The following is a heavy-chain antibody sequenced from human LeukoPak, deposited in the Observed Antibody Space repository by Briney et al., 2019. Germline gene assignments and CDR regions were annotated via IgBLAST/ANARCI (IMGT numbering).Heavy chain of an antibody. D-gene: IGHD3-22*01. Sequence: ASVKVSCKASGYTFTSYDTNWVRQAPGQGLEWMGWMNPNSGNTGYAQKLQGRVTMTTDTSTSTAYMELRSLRSDDTAVYYCAREVPYDSSRYYQPFDYWGQGTLVTVSS. CDR1: GYTFTSYD. CDR2: MNPNSGNT. CDR3: AREVPYDSSRYYQPFDY. J-gene: IGHJ4*02. V-gene: IGHV1-8*02.